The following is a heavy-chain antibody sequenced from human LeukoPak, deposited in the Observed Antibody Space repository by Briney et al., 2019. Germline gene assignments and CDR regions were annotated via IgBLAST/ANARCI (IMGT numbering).Heavy chain of an antibody. J-gene: IGHJ4*02. CDR1: GFTFSSYA. D-gene: IGHD3-22*01. V-gene: IGHV3-23*01. CDR2: ISGSGGST. Sequence: GGSLRLSCAASGFTFSSYAMSWVRQAPGKGLEWVSAISGSGGSTYYADSVKGRFTISRDNSKNTLYLQMNSLRAEDTAVYYCAKDLFLGLYDSSGYYVRARNAFDYWGQGTLVTVSS. CDR3: AKDLFLGLYDSSGYYVRARNAFDY.